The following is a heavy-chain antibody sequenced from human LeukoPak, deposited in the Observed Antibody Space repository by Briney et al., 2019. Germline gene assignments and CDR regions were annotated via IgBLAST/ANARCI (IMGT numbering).Heavy chain of an antibody. CDR2: IIPIFGTA. V-gene: IGHV1-69*06. CDR1: GGTFSSYA. Sequence: EASVKVSCKASGGTFSSYAISWVRQAPGQGLEWMGGIIPIFGTANYAQKFQGRVTITADKSTSTAYMELSSLRSEDTAVYCCARDGGGSSGQYCDYWGQGCLVTV. J-gene: IGHJ4*02. CDR3: ARDGGGSSGQYCDY. D-gene: IGHD3-16*01.